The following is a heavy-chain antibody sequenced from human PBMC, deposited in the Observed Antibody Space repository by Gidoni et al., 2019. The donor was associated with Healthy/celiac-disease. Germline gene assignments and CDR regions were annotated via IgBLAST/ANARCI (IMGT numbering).Heavy chain of an antibody. V-gene: IGHV3-48*04. CDR2: ISSSSSTI. J-gene: IGHJ3*02. D-gene: IGHD3-22*01. CDR3: ARDTYYYDSSGYLYDAFDI. CDR1: GFTFSSYS. Sequence: EVQLVESGGGLVQPGGSLRLSCAASGFTFSSYSMNWVRQAPGKGLEWVSYISSSSSTIYYADSVKGRFTISRDNAKNSLYLQMNSLRAEDTAVYYCARDTYYYDSSGYLYDAFDIWGQGTMVTVSS.